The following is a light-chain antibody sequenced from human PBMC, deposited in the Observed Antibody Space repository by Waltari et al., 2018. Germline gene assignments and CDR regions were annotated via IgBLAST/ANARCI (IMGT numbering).Light chain of an antibody. CDR2: ATS. J-gene: IGKJ3*01. CDR3: EQTYSVPPFT. Sequence: DIQMTQSPSSLSASVGYRVPLTCRASQTVRRFLNWYLQKPGKAPVLLVYATSNLRGGVPSRFSGSGSGTNFTLTISSLQPEDFGTYYCEQTYSVPPFTFGPGTRVDV. V-gene: IGKV1-39*01. CDR1: QTVRRF.